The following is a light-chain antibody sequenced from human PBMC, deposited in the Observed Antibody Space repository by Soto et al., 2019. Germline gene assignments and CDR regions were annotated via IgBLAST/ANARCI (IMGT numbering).Light chain of an antibody. Sequence: ETVMTQSPGTLSVSPGERATLSCRASQSVSSLAWYQQKPGQAPRLLIYGAATRATGIPARFSGSGSGTEFTLTISSLQSEDFAVYYCQQYHNWPAFGQGTKVDIK. CDR2: GAA. CDR1: QSVSSL. J-gene: IGKJ1*01. V-gene: IGKV3-15*01. CDR3: QQYHNWPA.